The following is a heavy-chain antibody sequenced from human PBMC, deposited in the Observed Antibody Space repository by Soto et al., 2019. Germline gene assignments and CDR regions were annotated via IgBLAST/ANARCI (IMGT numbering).Heavy chain of an antibody. V-gene: IGHV4-34*01. CDR2: INHSGST. D-gene: IGHD2-2*01. J-gene: IGHJ5*02. CDR3: ARGLVVVPAAMRFDP. CDR1: GGSFSCYY. Sequence: SETLSLTCAVYGGSFSCYYWSWIRQPPGKGLEWIGEINHSGSTNYNPSLKSRVTISVDTSKNQFSLKLSSVTAADTAVYYCARGLVVVPAAMRFDPWGQGTLVTVSS.